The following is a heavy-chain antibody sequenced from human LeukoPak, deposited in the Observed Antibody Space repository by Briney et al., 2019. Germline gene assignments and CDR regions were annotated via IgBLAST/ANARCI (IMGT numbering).Heavy chain of an antibody. Sequence: PGRSLRLSCAASGFTFSSYGMHWVRQAPGKGLEWGAVISYDGSKKYYADSVKGRFTISRDNSKNTLYLQMNSLRAEDTAVYYCAREFGHNRWYFDYWGQGALVTVSS. CDR3: AREFGHNRWYFDY. J-gene: IGHJ4*02. CDR2: ISYDGSKK. CDR1: GFTFSSYG. V-gene: IGHV3-30*03. D-gene: IGHD5-24*01.